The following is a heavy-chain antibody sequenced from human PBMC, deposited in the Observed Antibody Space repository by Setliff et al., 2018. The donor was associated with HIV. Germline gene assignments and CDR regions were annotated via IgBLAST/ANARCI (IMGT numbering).Heavy chain of an antibody. Sequence: VSAISSGGEIMFYADSVKGRFTISRDNAKNSLYLQMNSLRAEDTAVYYCAKTSSGWRSFDYWGQGTLVTVSS. D-gene: IGHD6-19*01. V-gene: IGHV3-23*01. CDR2: ISSGGEIM. J-gene: IGHJ4*02. CDR3: AKTSSGWRSFDY.